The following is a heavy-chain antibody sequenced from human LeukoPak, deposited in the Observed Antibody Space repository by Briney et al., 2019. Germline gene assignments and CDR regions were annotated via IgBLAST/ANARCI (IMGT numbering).Heavy chain of an antibody. J-gene: IGHJ3*02. CDR2: IYYSGST. Sequence: PSETLSLTCTVSGGSISSSSYYWGWIRQPPGKGLEWIGSIYYSGSTYYNPSLKSRVTISVDTSKNQFSLKLSSVTAADTAVYYCARSRITMIVVVLGDAFDIWGQGTMVPSLQ. CDR1: GGSISSSSYY. CDR3: ARSRITMIVVVLGDAFDI. D-gene: IGHD3-22*01. V-gene: IGHV4-39*01.